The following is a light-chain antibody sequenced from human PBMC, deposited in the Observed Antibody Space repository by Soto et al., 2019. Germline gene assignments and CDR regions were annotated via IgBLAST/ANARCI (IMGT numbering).Light chain of an antibody. CDR3: QQYNSYST. CDR1: QSISSW. Sequence: DIQMTQSPSTLSASVGGRVTITCRASQSISSWLAWYQQKPGKAPKLLIYDASSLESGVPSRSSGSGSGTEFTLTISSLQPDDFATYYCQQYNSYSTFGQGTKVDIK. V-gene: IGKV1-5*01. CDR2: DAS. J-gene: IGKJ1*01.